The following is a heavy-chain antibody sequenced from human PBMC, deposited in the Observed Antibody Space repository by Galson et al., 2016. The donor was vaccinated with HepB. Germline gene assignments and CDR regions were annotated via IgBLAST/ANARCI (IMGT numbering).Heavy chain of an antibody. CDR3: ARYLYSGYDFLFRGVTSFDS. V-gene: IGHV3-30-3*01. CDR1: GFPFSSYP. D-gene: IGHD5-12*01. J-gene: IGHJ4*02. Sequence: SLRLSCAASGFPFSSYPMHWVRQTPGRGLEWVAVISDDGNNKYYRDSVRGRFTISRVNSRNTLFLQMNGLRTEDTAVYYCARYLYSGYDFLFRGVTSFDSRGQGALVTVSS. CDR2: ISDDGNNK.